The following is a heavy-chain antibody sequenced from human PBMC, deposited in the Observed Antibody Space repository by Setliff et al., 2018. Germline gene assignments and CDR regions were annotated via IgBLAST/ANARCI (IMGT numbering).Heavy chain of an antibody. CDR2: IWDDGGNK. D-gene: IGHD2-2*01. Sequence: GGSLRLSCAASGFTFSTYRMHWVRQAPGKGLEWVAVIWDDGGNKYHADSVKGRFTISRDNSKNTLYLQMNSLRPEDTAVYFCARVAMGASCSGTSCQKYRFDYWGQGTLVTVSS. CDR3: ARVAMGASCSGTSCQKYRFDY. CDR1: GFTFSTYR. J-gene: IGHJ4*02. V-gene: IGHV3-33*08.